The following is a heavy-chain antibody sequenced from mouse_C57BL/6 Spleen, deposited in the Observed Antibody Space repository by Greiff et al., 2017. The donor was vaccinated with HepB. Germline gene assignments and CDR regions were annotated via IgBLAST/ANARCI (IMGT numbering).Heavy chain of an antibody. CDR3: AREGASITTVVATGY. D-gene: IGHD1-1*01. CDR1: GYTFTSYG. Sequence: SGAELARPGASVKLSCKASGYTFTSYGISWVKQRTGQGLEWIGEIYPRSGNTYYNEKFKGKATLTADKSSSTAYMELRSLTSEDSAVYFCAREGASITTVVATGYWGQGTTLTVSS. CDR2: IYPRSGNT. J-gene: IGHJ2*01. V-gene: IGHV1-81*01.